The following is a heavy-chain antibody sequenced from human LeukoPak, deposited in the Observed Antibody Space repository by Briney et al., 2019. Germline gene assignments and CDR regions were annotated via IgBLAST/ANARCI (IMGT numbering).Heavy chain of an antibody. CDR2: IYYSGST. CDR3: ASGGGATGYFDY. CDR1: GGSISSYY. V-gene: IGHV4-59*01. J-gene: IGHJ4*02. D-gene: IGHD1-26*01. Sequence: PSETLSLTCTVSGGSISSYYWSWIRQPPGKGLEWIGYIYYSGSTNYNPSFKSRVTISVDTSKNQFSLKLSSVTAADTAVYYCASGGGATGYFDYWGQGTLVTVSS.